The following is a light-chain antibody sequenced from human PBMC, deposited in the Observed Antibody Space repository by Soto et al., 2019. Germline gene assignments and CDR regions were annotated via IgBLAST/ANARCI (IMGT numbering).Light chain of an antibody. CDR3: QQYDNLPLT. CDR1: QDIGNF. CDR2: DAS. Sequence: DIQMTQSLPTLSASVGDRVTITCQASQDIGNFLSWYQQKPGKVPKLLIFDASNLETGVPSRFSGSGSGTDFTFTISSLQPEDIATYYCQQYDNLPLTFGGGTKVEIE. V-gene: IGKV1-33*01. J-gene: IGKJ4*01.